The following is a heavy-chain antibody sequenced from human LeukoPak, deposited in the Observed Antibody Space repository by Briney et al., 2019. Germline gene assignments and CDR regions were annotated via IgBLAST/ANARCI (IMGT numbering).Heavy chain of an antibody. CDR2: ISSSGSSI. J-gene: IGHJ6*03. CDR3: AKDALTTVTEYYYYMDV. D-gene: IGHD4-17*01. V-gene: IGHV3-48*03. Sequence: PGGSLRLSCAASGFTFSSYEMNWVRQAPGKGLEWVSYISSSGSSIYYADSVKGRFTISRDNAKNSLYLQMNSLRAEDTAVYYCAKDALTTVTEYYYYMDVWGKGTTVTVSS. CDR1: GFTFSSYE.